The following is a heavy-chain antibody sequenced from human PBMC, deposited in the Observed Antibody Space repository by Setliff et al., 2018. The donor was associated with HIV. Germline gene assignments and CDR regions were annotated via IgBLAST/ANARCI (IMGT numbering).Heavy chain of an antibody. J-gene: IGHJ4*02. CDR2: IYSTGST. CDR1: GPSINIHY. D-gene: IGHD4-17*01. CDR3: AKGAGFYGDYTFDH. Sequence: SETLSLTCTVSGPSINIHYWSWIRQSPGKGFEWIVYIYSTGSTNYNPSLQSRVTISMVASRNQFSLKVTSVTAADTAVYYCAKGAGFYGDYTFDHWGQGRQVTVSS. V-gene: IGHV4-59*11.